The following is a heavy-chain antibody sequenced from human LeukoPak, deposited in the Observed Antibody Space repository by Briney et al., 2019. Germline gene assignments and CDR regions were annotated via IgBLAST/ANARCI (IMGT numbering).Heavy chain of an antibody. J-gene: IGHJ4*02. D-gene: IGHD3-10*01. Sequence: GGPLRLSCAASGFTFSSYAMSWVRQAPGKGLEWVSAISGSGGSTYYADSVKGRFTISRDNSKNTLYLQMNNLRAEDTAVYYCAKDRGSGSFSDWGQGTLVTVSS. CDR3: AKDRGSGSFSD. CDR1: GFTFSSYA. V-gene: IGHV3-23*01. CDR2: ISGSGGST.